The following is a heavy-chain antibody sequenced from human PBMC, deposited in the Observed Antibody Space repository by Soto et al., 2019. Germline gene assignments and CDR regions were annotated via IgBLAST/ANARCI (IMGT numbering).Heavy chain of an antibody. CDR2: TRDKPRSYTT. V-gene: IGHV3-72*01. J-gene: IGHJ4*02. D-gene: IGHD3-3*01. Sequence: GGSLRLSCAASGFTLSDHYMDWVRQAPGKGLEWVGRTRDKPRSYTTEYAASVKGRFTISRDDSKNSLYLQMNSLKTEDTAVYYCARSDGVVIARHFFDYWGQGTLVTVSS. CDR1: GFTLSDHY. CDR3: ARSDGVVIARHFFDY.